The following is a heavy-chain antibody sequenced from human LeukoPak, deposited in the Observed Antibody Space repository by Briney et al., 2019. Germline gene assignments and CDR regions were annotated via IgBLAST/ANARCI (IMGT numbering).Heavy chain of an antibody. Sequence: SVKVSCKASGFTFTSSAMQWVRQARGQRLEWIGWIVVGSGNTNYAQKFQERVTITRDMSTSTAYMELSSLRSEDTAVYYCTAVSSISSPAAIPPWGQGTLVTVSS. CDR3: TAVSSISSPAAIPP. CDR1: GFTFTSSA. CDR2: IVVGSGNT. V-gene: IGHV1-58*02. D-gene: IGHD2-2*01. J-gene: IGHJ5*02.